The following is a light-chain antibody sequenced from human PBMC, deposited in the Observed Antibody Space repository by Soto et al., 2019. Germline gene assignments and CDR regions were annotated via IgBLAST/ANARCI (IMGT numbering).Light chain of an antibody. V-gene: IGLV1-44*01. CDR3: AAWDDSLNGVV. J-gene: IGLJ2*01. CDR2: NDD. Sequence: QSVLTQPPSASGTPGQRVTISCSGSSSNIGSHTVNWYQQLPGTAPKLLMYNDDQRPSGVPARFSGSKSGSSASLAISGLQSEDEAAYSCAAWDDSLNGVVFGGGTKLTVL. CDR1: SSNIGSHT.